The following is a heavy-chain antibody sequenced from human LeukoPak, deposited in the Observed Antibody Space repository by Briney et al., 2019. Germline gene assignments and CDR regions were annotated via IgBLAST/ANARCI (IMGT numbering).Heavy chain of an antibody. V-gene: IGHV1-69*04. CDR2: IIPIFGIA. CDR1: GGTFSSHA. Sequence: SVTVSCKASGGTFSSHAISWVRQAPGPGLECMGRIIPIFGIANYAQKFQGRVTITADKSTSTAYMELSSLRSEDTAVYYCAGGENYDSSGYYPEWGQGTLVTVSS. J-gene: IGHJ4*02. CDR3: AGGENYDSSGYYPE. D-gene: IGHD3-22*01.